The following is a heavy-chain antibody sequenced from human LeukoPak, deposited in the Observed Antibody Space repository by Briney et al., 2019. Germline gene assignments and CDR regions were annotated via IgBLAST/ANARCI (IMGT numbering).Heavy chain of an antibody. D-gene: IGHD5-18*01. CDR1: GGTFSSYA. J-gene: IGHJ5*02. CDR2: IIPIFCTA. CDR3: ARDWVIQSNWFDP. V-gene: IGHV1-69*13. Sequence: GASVKVSCKASGGTFSSYAISWVRQAPGQGLEWMGGIIPIFCTANYAQKFQGRATITADESTSTAYMELSSLRSEDTAVYYCARDWVIQSNWFDPWGQGTLVTVSS.